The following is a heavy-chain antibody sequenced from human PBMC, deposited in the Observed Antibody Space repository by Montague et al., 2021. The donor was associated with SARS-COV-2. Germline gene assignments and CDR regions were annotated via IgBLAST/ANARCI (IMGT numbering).Heavy chain of an antibody. V-gene: IGHV4-34*01. CDR3: ARVFPRWLQFDPYFDY. D-gene: IGHD5-24*01. CDR1: GGSFSGYY. Sequence: SETLSLTCAVYGGSFSGYYYCWIRQPPGTGLERIGEINHSGSTNXNPSPNSRVTISVDTSKNQFSLTLSPVTAADTAVYYCARVFPRWLQFDPYFDYWGQGTLVTVSS. J-gene: IGHJ4*02. CDR2: INHSGST.